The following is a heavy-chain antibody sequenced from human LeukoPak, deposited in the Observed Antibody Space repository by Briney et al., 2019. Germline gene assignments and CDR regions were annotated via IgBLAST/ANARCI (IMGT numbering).Heavy chain of an antibody. Sequence: GGSLRLSCAASQFTSSSHAMNWVRQAPGKGLDWVAVMSFDGSHIYYADSVKGRFTISRDNSKNTLFLQMDSLNADDTAVYYCARGGTYYYQYYYMDVWGKGTTVTVSS. D-gene: IGHD3-16*01. J-gene: IGHJ6*03. CDR1: QFTSSSHA. V-gene: IGHV3-30*01. CDR2: MSFDGSHI. CDR3: ARGGTYYYQYYYMDV.